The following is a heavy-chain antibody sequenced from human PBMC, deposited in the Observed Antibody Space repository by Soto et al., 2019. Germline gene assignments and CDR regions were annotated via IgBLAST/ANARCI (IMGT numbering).Heavy chain of an antibody. J-gene: IGHJ6*02. Sequence: GGSLRLSCAASGFTFSSYAMHWVRQAPGKGLEWVAVISYDGSNKYYADSVKGRFPISRDNSKNTLYLQMNSLRAEDTAVYYCARHGKYSSSSGMDVWGQGTTVTVSS. CDR3: ARHGKYSSSSGMDV. CDR1: GFTFSSYA. D-gene: IGHD6-6*01. CDR2: ISYDGSNK. V-gene: IGHV3-30-3*01.